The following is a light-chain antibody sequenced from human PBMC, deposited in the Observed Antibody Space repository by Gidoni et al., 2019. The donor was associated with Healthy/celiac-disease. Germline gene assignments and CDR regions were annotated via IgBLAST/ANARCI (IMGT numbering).Light chain of an antibody. CDR1: QILLHSNGYNL. CDR2: FGS. Sequence: DILMTQSPLSLPVTPGEPASISCRSSQILLHSNGYNLLDWYLQKPGQSPQLLVYFGSQRAAGLHDRFSGSGAGTYFPLISSVVEAEDGGVYYWMQVLPTRGTFGPXTKVDIK. V-gene: IGKV2-28*01. CDR3: MQVLPTRGT. J-gene: IGKJ3*01.